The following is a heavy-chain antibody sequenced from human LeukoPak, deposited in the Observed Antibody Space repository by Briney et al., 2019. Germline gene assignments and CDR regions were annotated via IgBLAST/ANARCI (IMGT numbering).Heavy chain of an antibody. J-gene: IGHJ4*02. D-gene: IGHD6-13*01. CDR1: GGSISSTNW. Sequence: PSETLSLTCAVSGGSISSTNWWSWVRQPPGKGLEWIGEIYHSGSTNYNPSLKSRVTISVDKSKNQFSLNLSSVTAADTAVYYCARDMTAAGTIRFDYWGQGTRVTVSS. CDR2: IYHSGST. V-gene: IGHV4-4*02. CDR3: ARDMTAAGTIRFDY.